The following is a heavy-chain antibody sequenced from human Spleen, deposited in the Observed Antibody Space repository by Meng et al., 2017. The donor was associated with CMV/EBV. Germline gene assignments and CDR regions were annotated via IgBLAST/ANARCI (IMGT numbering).Heavy chain of an antibody. D-gene: IGHD2-2*01. CDR1: GYSFTSYW. J-gene: IGHJ6*02. CDR2: IYPGDSDT. Sequence: GGSLRLSCKGSGYSFTSYWIGWVRQMPGKGLEWMGIIYPGDSDTRYSPSFQGQVTISADKSISTAYLQWSSLKASDTAMYYCARQGVVPAAIGADYYYYGMDVWGQGTTVTVSS. CDR3: ARQGVVPAAIGADYYYYGMDV. V-gene: IGHV5-51*01.